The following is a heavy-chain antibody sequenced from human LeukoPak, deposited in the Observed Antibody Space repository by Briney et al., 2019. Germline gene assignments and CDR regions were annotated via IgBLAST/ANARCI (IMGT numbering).Heavy chain of an antibody. CDR1: GASVSSDY. Sequence: SETLSLTCTVSGASVSSDYWSWIRQSPGKGLEWIGYIYHSGHTMSNPSLKSRVSLSLDTSNNQFSLKLSSVTAADTAVYYCARDRFPRYYYDSSGYGKFDYWGQGTLVTVSS. CDR2: IYHSGHT. D-gene: IGHD3-22*01. CDR3: ARDRFPRYYYDSSGYGKFDY. V-gene: IGHV4-59*02. J-gene: IGHJ4*02.